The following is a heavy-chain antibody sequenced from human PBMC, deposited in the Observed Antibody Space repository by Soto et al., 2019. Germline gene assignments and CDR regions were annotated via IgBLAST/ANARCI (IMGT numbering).Heavy chain of an antibody. CDR1: GFNFSSYA. V-gene: IGHV3-23*01. CDR2: ISGSGGST. J-gene: IGHJ4*02. Sequence: PGGSLRLSCAASGFNFSSYAMSLVRHAPGKGLEWVSAISGSGGSTYYADSVKGRFTISRENSKNTLYLQMNSLRAEDTDVYCCAKDWVGSRRTYYFDYRGQGTLVNVSS. CDR3: AKDWVGSRRTYYFDY. D-gene: IGHD2-15*01.